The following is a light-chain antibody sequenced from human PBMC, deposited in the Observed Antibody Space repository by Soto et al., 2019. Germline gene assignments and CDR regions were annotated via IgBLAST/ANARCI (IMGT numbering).Light chain of an antibody. Sequence: QSVLTPPASVSGSPGQSITSSCRGTSSDVGGYNYVSWYQQHPGKAPKLMIYEVNDRPSGVSNRFSGSKSGNTASLTISGPQAEDEADYYCSSYTSSSTYVVGTGTK. CDR3: SSYTSSSTYV. V-gene: IGLV2-14*01. CDR1: SSDVGGYNY. CDR2: EVN. J-gene: IGLJ1*01.